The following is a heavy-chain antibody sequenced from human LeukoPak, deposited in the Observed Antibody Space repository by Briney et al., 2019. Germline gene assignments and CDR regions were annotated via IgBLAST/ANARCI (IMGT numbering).Heavy chain of an antibody. CDR3: AKDGSGSYYSND. D-gene: IGHD3-10*01. J-gene: IGHJ4*02. V-gene: IGHV3-23*01. CDR1: GFTFSSYA. Sequence: GGSLRLSCAASGFTFSSYAMSWVRQAPGKGLEWASAISGSGGSTYYADSVKGRFTISRDNSKNTLYLQMNSLRAEDTAVYYCAKDGSGSYYSNDWGQGTLVTVSS. CDR2: ISGSGGST.